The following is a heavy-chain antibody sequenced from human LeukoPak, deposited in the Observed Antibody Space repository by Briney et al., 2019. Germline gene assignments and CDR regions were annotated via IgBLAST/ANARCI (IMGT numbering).Heavy chain of an antibody. Sequence: PSETLSLTCAVYGGSFSGYYWSGLRQPPGKGLELIGEINHSRSTNYNPSLKSRVTISVDTSKNQFSLKLSSVTAADTAVYYCARGRSGSYYYYFAYWGQGTLVTVSS. D-gene: IGHD1-26*01. J-gene: IGHJ4*02. V-gene: IGHV4-34*01. CDR2: INHSRST. CDR3: ARGRSGSYYYYFAY. CDR1: GGSFSGYY.